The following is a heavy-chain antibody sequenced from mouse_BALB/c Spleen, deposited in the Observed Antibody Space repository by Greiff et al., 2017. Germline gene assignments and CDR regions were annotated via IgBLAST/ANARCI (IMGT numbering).Heavy chain of an antibody. CDR2: ISSGSSTI. D-gene: IGHD4-1*01. V-gene: IGHV5-17*02. CDR1: GFTFSSFG. J-gene: IGHJ2*01. Sequence: EVKLVESGGGLVQPGGSRKLSCAASGFTFSSFGMHWVRQAPEKGLEWVAYISSGSSTIYYADTVKGRFTISRDNPKNTLFLQMTSLRSEDTAMYYCASSPGSYFDYWGQGTTLTVSS. CDR3: ASSPGSYFDY.